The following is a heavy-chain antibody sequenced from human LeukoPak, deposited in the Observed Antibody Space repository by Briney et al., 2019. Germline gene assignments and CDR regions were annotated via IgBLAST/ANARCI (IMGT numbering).Heavy chain of an antibody. CDR1: GGSISGSIYY. CDR2: IYHSGST. Sequence: SETLSLTCTVSGGSISGSIYYWGWVRQPPGKGLEWIGEIYHSGSTNYNPSLKSRVTISVDKSKNQFSLKLSSVTAADTAVYYCARGRYSSSWYEYYFDYWGQGTLVTVSS. D-gene: IGHD6-13*01. J-gene: IGHJ4*02. V-gene: IGHV4-39*07. CDR3: ARGRYSSSWYEYYFDY.